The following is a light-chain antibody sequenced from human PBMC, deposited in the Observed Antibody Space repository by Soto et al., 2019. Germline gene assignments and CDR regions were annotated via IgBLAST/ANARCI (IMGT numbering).Light chain of an antibody. CDR3: QQYGNLPLT. CDR2: DAS. V-gene: IGKV1-33*01. J-gene: IGKJ4*01. CDR1: QDITNY. Sequence: DIQMTQSPSSLSASVGDSVTITCQATQDITNYLNWYQQKPGKAPKLLIYDASNLATGVPSRFSGRVSGTDFSFTISRLQPEDLATYYCQQYGNLPLTFGGGTKVEIK.